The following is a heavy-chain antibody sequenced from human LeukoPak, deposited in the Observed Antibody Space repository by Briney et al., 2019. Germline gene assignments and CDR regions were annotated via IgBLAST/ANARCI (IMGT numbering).Heavy chain of an antibody. Sequence: PGGSLRLSCAASGFTFSGSTVHWVRQASGKGLDWVGHIRTKANNYATAYAASVKGRFTISRDDSKNTAYLQTNSLKIEDTAVYYCSRHEALPGDYWGQGTLVTVSS. CDR2: IRTKANNYAT. J-gene: IGHJ4*02. CDR3: SRHEALPGDY. CDR1: GFTFSGST. D-gene: IGHD2-21*02. V-gene: IGHV3-73*01.